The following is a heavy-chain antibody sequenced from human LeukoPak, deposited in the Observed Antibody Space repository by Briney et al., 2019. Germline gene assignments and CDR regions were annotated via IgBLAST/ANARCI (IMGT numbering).Heavy chain of an antibody. D-gene: IGHD1-26*01. V-gene: IGHV3-23*01. CDR2: ISGSGDRT. CDR1: GFTFSSYD. CDR3: AKPSSGNYSPTGY. J-gene: IGHJ4*02. Sequence: GGSLRLSCAASGFTFSSYDVSWVRQAPGKGLEWVSAISGSGDRTHYADSVKGRFTISRDNSKNTLYLQINSLRAEDAAVYYCAKPSSGNYSPTGYWGQGTLVTVSS.